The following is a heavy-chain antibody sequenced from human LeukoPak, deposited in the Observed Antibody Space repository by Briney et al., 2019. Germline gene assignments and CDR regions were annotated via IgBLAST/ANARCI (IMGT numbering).Heavy chain of an antibody. D-gene: IGHD3-16*01. CDR1: GGSFTGYY. CDR2: INHSGST. CDR3: ATRGWGIVKFGY. V-gene: IGHV4-34*01. Sequence: PSETLSLTCAVYGGSFTGYYWSWIRQPPGKGLEWIGEINHSGSTNYNPSLKSRVTISVDTSKNQFSLKLSSVTAADTAVYYCATRGWGIVKFGYWGQGTLVTVSS. J-gene: IGHJ4*02.